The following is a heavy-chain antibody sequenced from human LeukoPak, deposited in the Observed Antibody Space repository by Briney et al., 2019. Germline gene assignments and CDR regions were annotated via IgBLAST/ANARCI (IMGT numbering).Heavy chain of an antibody. CDR3: AKGYCSSTTCYYFYYMDV. CDR2: ISSSGSTI. V-gene: IGHV3-11*01. CDR1: GFTFSDYY. D-gene: IGHD2-2*01. Sequence: PGGSLRLSCAASGFTFSDYYMSWIRQAPGKGLEWVSYISSSGSTIYYADSVKGRFTISRDNAKNSLYLQMNSLRAEDTALYYCAKGYCSSTTCYYFYYMDVWGKGTTVTISS. J-gene: IGHJ6*03.